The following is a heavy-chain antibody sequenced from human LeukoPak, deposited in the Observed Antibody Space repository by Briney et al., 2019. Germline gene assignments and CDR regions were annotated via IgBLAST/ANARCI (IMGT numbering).Heavy chain of an antibody. J-gene: IGHJ4*02. CDR3: ARRLNYYDSETSRNFDY. CDR1: GYSFTDYW. Sequence: GESLKISCQTAGYSFTDYWIGWVRQMPGKGLEWMGIIYPGDSDTRYSPSFQGQVTISADKSISTVYLQRSSLKASDTAMYYCARRLNYYDSETSRNFDYWGQGTLVTVSS. V-gene: IGHV5-51*01. D-gene: IGHD3-10*01. CDR2: IYPGDSDT.